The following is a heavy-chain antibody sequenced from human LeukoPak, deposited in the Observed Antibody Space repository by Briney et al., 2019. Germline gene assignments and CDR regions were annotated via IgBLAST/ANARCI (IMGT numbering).Heavy chain of an antibody. V-gene: IGHV1-46*01. CDR1: GYTFTGYY. Sequence: GASVKVSCKASGYTFTGYYMHWVRQAPGQGLEWMGIINPSGGSTSYAQKFQGRVTMTRDMSTSTVYMELSSLRSEDTAVYYCAREMATIRNAFDIWGQGTMVTVSS. CDR2: INPSGGST. J-gene: IGHJ3*02. CDR3: AREMATIRNAFDI. D-gene: IGHD5-12*01.